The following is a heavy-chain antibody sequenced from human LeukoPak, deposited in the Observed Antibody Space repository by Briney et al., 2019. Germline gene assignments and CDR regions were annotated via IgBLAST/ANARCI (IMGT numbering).Heavy chain of an antibody. CDR2: IWYDGSNK. D-gene: IGHD3/OR15-3a*01. Sequence: PERSLRLSCAASGFTFSNYAMYWVRQAPGKGLEWVAIIWYDGSNKYYADSVKGRFTISRDNSENTVYLQMSRLRAEDTAVYYCARAGRGLAASDWGQGTLVTVSS. CDR3: ARAGRGLAASD. CDR1: GFTFSNYA. J-gene: IGHJ4*02. V-gene: IGHV3-33*07.